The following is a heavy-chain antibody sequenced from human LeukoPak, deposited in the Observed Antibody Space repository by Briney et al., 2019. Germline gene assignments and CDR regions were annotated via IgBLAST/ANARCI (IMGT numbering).Heavy chain of an antibody. D-gene: IGHD6-6*01. Sequence: GGSLRLSCAASGFTFSSYGMHWVRQAPGKGREGVAVIWYDGSNKYYADSVKGRFTISRDNSKNTLYLQMNSLRAEDTAVYYCAKARPSSSSGYYYYYMDVWGKGTTVTVSS. V-gene: IGHV3-33*06. CDR2: IWYDGSNK. CDR1: GFTFSSYG. CDR3: AKARPSSSSGYYYYYMDV. J-gene: IGHJ6*03.